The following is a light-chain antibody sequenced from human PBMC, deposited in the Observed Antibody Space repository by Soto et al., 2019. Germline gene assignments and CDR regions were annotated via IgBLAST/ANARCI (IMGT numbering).Light chain of an antibody. CDR1: SSNIGRNT. V-gene: IGLV1-44*01. J-gene: IGLJ1*01. Sequence: QTVVTQPPSVSGTPGQRVTISCSGSSSNIGRNTVNWYQQLPGTAPTLLIYTSNQRPSGVPDRFSGSKSGTSASLAISGLQSEDEADYYCAAWDDSLNGYVFGTGTKLTVL. CDR2: TSN. CDR3: AAWDDSLNGYV.